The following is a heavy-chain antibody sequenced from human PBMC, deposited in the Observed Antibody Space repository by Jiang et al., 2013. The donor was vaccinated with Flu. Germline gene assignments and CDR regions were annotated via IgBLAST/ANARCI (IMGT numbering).Heavy chain of an antibody. D-gene: IGHD6-13*01. CDR2: ISYDGSNK. CDR1: GFTFSSYA. CDR3: ARDSGPGYSSSWPNC. Sequence: QLLESGGGVVQPGRSLRLSCAASGFTFSSYAMHWVRQAPGKGLEWVAVISYDGSNKYYADSVKGRFTISRDNSKNTLYLQMNSLRAEDTAVYYCARDSGPGYSSSWPNCWGQGTLVTVSS. V-gene: IGHV3-30-3*01. J-gene: IGHJ4*02.